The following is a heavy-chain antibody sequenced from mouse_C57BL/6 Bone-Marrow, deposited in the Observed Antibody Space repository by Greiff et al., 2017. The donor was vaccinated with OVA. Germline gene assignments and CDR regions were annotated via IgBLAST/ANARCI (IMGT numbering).Heavy chain of an antibody. CDR2: LSSGSGTI. V-gene: IGHV5-17*01. CDR1: GFTFSDYG. CDR3: ARISYWYFDV. J-gene: IGHJ1*03. Sequence: EVQVVESGGGLVKPGGSLKLSCAASGFTFSDYGMHWVRQAPEKGLEWVAYLSSGSGTIYYADTVKGRSTISRDNAKNTLFLQMTSLKSEVKAMDYGARISYWYFDVGGTGTTVTVTS.